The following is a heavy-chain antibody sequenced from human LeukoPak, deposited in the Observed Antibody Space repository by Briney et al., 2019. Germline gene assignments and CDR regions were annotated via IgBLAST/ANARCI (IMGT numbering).Heavy chain of an antibody. V-gene: IGHV4-30-2*01. CDR1: GGSISSGGYY. CDR2: IYHSGST. CDR3: AREGNIAVAGTMNY. J-gene: IGHJ4*02. D-gene: IGHD6-19*01. Sequence: SSQTLSLTCTVSGGSISSGGYYWSWIRQPPGKGLEWIGYIYHSGSTYYNPSLKSRVTISVDRSKNQFSLKLSSVTAADTAVYYCAREGNIAVAGTMNYWGQGTLVTVSS.